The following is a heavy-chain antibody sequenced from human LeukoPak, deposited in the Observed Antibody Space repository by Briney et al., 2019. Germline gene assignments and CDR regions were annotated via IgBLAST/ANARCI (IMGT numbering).Heavy chain of an antibody. J-gene: IGHJ4*02. V-gene: IGHV1-2*06. CDR2: INPNSGGT. D-gene: IGHD3-22*01. CDR3: ARVVYYYDSSGYEY. CDR1: GYTFTGHY. Sequence: ASVKVSCKASGYTFTGHYMHWVRQAPGQGLEWMGQINPNSGGTNYAQKFQGRVTMTRDTSISTAYMELSRLRSDDTAVYYCARVVYYYDSSGYEYWGQGTLVTVSS.